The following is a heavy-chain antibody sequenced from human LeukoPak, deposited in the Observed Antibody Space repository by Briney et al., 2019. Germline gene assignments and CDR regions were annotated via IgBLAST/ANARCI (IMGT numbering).Heavy chain of an antibody. J-gene: IGHJ3*02. CDR1: GDSISSYS. CDR3: ARLKARDAFDI. Sequence: SETLSLTCTVSGDSISSYSWNWIRQSPGRGLEWIGYVYYSGSTMYNPSLGSRVTISVDTSKNQFSLKLSSVTAADTAVYYCARLKARDAFDIWGQGTMVTVSS. CDR2: VYYSGST. V-gene: IGHV4-59*08.